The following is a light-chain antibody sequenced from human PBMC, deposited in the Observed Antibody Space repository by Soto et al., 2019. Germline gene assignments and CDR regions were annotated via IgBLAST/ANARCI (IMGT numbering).Light chain of an antibody. Sequence: NFMLTQPNSVSESPGKTVTLSCTRTSGSIASNYVQWYQQRPGSAPTTVIFGGDQRPSGVSDRFSASIDSSSNSASLTIAGLQTEDEADYYCQSYDSNNYVVFGGGTKLTVL. V-gene: IGLV6-57*04. CDR1: SGSIASNY. J-gene: IGLJ2*01. CDR2: GGD. CDR3: QSYDSNNYVV.